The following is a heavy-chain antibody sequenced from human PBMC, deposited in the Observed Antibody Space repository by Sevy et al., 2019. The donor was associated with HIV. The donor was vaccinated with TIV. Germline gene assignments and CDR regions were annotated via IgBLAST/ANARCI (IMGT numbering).Heavy chain of an antibody. CDR1: GFTFSTYS. Sequence: VGSLRLSCKASGFTFSTYSMHWVRQAPGKGLELVSSITRTSTTTYYADSAKGRFTISRDNAKNSLYLQMNSLRDEDTAVYYCAREAYYYDSREENWFDPWGQGTLVTVSS. J-gene: IGHJ5*02. CDR3: AREAYYYDSREENWFDP. D-gene: IGHD3-22*01. V-gene: IGHV3-48*02. CDR2: ITRTSTTT.